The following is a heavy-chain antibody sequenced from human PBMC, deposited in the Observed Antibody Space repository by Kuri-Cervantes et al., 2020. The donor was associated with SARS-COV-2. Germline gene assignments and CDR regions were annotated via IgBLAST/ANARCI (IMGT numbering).Heavy chain of an antibody. V-gene: IGHV4-59*12. J-gene: IGHJ5*02. CDR3: ARMYRAYYYGSNWFDP. Sequence: SETLSLTCTVSGGSISSDYWSWIRQPPGKGLEWIGHMYYSGSTNYNPSLKSRVTVSVDTSKNQFSLKLSSVTAADTAVYYCARMYRAYYYGSNWFDPWGQGTLVTVSS. CDR1: GGSISSDY. CDR2: MYYSGST. D-gene: IGHD3-10*01.